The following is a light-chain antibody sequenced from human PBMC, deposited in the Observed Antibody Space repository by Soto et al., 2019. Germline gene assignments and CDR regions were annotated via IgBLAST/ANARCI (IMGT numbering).Light chain of an antibody. CDR2: DVS. V-gene: IGLV2-14*03. J-gene: IGLJ1*01. Sequence: QSALTQPASVSGSPGQSITISCTGTSSDVGGYNFVSWYQHHPGKAPKLMIYDVSNRPSGVSNRFSGSKSGNTASLTISGLQPEDEADYFCSSYTTSTTHVFGSGTKLIVL. CDR3: SSYTTSTTHV. CDR1: SSDVGGYNF.